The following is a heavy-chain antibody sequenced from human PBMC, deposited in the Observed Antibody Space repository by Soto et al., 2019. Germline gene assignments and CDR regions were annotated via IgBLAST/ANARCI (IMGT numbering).Heavy chain of an antibody. CDR3: VRDSVRFGPAFDS. V-gene: IGHV4-30-4*01. J-gene: IGHJ4*02. Sequence: SETLSLTCTVSGGSIRSGDYYWTWIRQPPGKGLEWIGYVFHTGTAYYYNPSLKRRVNMSIDTSKNQFSLKLDSVTAADTAIYFCVRDSVRFGPAFDSWGQGTQVTVSS. CDR2: VFHTGTAY. CDR1: GGSIRSGDYY. D-gene: IGHD3-3*01.